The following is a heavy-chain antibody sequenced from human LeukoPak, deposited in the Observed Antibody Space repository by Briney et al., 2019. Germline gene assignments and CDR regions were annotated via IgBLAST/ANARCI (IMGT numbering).Heavy chain of an antibody. CDR2: VNSDGSGT. D-gene: IGHD3-3*01. CDR1: GFTFSRYS. J-gene: IGHJ4*02. CDR3: ARDKEDSFWSGYQTDY. Sequence: GGSLRLSCAASGFTFSRYSMHWVRHAPGKGLVWVSHVNSDGSGTDYADSVKGRFTISRDNAKNTLYLQMNSLRVEDTAVYYCARDKEDSFWSGYQTDYWGQGTLVTVSS. V-gene: IGHV3-74*01.